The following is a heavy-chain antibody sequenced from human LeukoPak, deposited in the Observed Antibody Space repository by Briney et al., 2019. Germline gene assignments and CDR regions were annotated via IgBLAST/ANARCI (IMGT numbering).Heavy chain of an antibody. D-gene: IGHD6-6*01. CDR1: GFTFSSYG. V-gene: IGHV3-33*01. CDR3: ARDLLMAARAFDY. CDR2: IWYDGSNK. Sequence: GGSLRLSCAASGFTFSSYGMHWVRQAPGKGLEWVAVIWYDGSNKYYADSVKGRFTISRDNSKNTLYLQMNSLRAEDTAVYYCARDLLMAARAFDYWGQGTLVTVSS. J-gene: IGHJ4*02.